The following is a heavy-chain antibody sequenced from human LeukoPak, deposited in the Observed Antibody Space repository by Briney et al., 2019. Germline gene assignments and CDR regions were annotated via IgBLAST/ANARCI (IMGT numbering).Heavy chain of an antibody. Sequence: PGRSLRLSCAASGFTFSSYGMHWVRQAPGKGLEWVAVIWYDGSNKYYADSVKGRFTISRDKSKNTLFLQMSSLTAEDTAVYYCAKDPDYGDYTTDYWGQGTLVTVSS. V-gene: IGHV3-33*03. D-gene: IGHD4-17*01. CDR3: AKDPDYGDYTTDY. CDR1: GFTFSSYG. J-gene: IGHJ4*02. CDR2: IWYDGSNK.